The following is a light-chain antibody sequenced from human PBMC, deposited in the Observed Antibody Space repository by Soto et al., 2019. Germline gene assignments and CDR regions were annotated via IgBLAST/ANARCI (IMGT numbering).Light chain of an antibody. CDR3: ATWDGGLSCPFV. CDR1: NSNIGSDI. CDR2: TTN. Sequence: QSVLTQPPSASGTPGQRATISCCGSNSNIGSDIVNCYQLLPGAAPEVLINTTNQRPSGVPERFSGSKSGPSASLAISGLQSEDEANSSCATWDGGLSCPFVFGTGTKVTVL. V-gene: IGLV1-44*01. J-gene: IGLJ1*01.